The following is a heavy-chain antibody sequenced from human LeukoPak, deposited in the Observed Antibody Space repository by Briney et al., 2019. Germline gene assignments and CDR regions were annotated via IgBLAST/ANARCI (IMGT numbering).Heavy chain of an antibody. Sequence: ASVKVSCKASGGTFSSYAISWVRQAPGQGLEWMGIINPSGGSTSYAQKFQGRVTMTRDTSTSTVYMELSSLRSEDTAVYYCASTYYYDSSPFDYWGQGTLVTVSS. D-gene: IGHD3-22*01. CDR1: GGTFSSYA. CDR3: ASTYYYDSSPFDY. J-gene: IGHJ4*02. V-gene: IGHV1-46*01. CDR2: INPSGGST.